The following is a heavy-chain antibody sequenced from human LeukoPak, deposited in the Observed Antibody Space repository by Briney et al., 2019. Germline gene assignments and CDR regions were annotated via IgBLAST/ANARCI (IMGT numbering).Heavy chain of an antibody. CDR2: ISYDGSKK. Sequence: GTSLRLSCEASGFTFSTYAMHWVRQAPGKGLEWVTVISYDGSKKYYADSAKGRFSISRDNSKNTLYLKMNSLRPEDTAVYYCAKVGPIYSSAWYFDYWGQGTLVTVSS. V-gene: IGHV3-30*18. CDR1: GFTFSTYA. CDR3: AKVGPIYSSAWYFDY. J-gene: IGHJ4*02. D-gene: IGHD6-25*01.